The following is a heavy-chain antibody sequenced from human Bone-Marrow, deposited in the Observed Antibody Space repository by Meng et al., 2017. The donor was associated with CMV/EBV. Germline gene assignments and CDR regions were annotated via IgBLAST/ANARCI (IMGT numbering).Heavy chain of an antibody. V-gene: IGHV3-30*04. CDR1: RFTFSLYA. J-gene: IGHJ4*02. CDR2: ISFDGNTK. D-gene: IGHD4-23*01. CDR3: VGGVATPAY. Sequence: GGSLRLSCAASRFTFSLYAIHWVRQAPGKGLEWVSVISFDGNTKYYADSVQGRFTISRDNSGNTLNLLMNSLRTEDTAVYYCVGGVATPAYWGPGTLVTLSS.